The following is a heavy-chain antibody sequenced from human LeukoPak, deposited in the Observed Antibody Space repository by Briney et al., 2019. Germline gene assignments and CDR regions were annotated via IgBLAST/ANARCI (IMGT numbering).Heavy chain of an antibody. Sequence: PSETLSLTCTVSGGSISSGTYFWSWIRQHPGKGLEWIGYIHYSGSTHNNPSLKSRVTISVDTSKNRFSLKLNSVTAADTAVYYCARDGCSGPSCHGNWFDPWGQGTLVTVSS. J-gene: IGHJ5*02. CDR3: ARDGCSGPSCHGNWFDP. V-gene: IGHV4-31*03. CDR1: GGSISSGTYF. D-gene: IGHD2-2*01. CDR2: IHYSGST.